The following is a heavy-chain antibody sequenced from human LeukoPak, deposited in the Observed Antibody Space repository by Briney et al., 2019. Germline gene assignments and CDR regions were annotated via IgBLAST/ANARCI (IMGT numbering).Heavy chain of an antibody. V-gene: IGHV4-59*08. CDR3: ARHIPTTGTVFDL. CDR1: GDSITNFF. Sequence: SETLSLTCSVSGDSITNFFWSWIRQTPGRELEWIGFIFHSGSSGSTYYSPSLQSRVTMSVDTSRNQFSLKLSSVTAVDTAVYYCARHIPTTGTVFDLWGQGTMVIVSS. CDR2: IFHSGSSGST. J-gene: IGHJ3*01. D-gene: IGHD1-7*01.